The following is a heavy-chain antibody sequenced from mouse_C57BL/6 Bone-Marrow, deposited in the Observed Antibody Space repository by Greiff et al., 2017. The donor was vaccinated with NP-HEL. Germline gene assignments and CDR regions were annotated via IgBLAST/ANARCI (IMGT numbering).Heavy chain of an antibody. V-gene: IGHV5-15*01. CDR1: GFTFSDYG. J-gene: IGHJ1*03. CDR3: ARQGYYYGSSYWYFDV. D-gene: IGHD1-1*01. CDR2: ISNLAYSI. Sequence: EVQLQQSGGGLVQPGGSLKLSCAASGFTFSDYGMAWVRQAPRKGPEWVAFISNLAYSIYYADTVTGRFTISRENAKNTLYLEMSSLRSEDTAMYYCARQGYYYGSSYWYFDVWGTGTTVTVSS.